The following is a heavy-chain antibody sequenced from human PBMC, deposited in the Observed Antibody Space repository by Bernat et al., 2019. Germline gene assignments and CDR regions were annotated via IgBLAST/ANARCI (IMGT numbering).Heavy chain of an antibody. CDR1: GGTFSSYT. CDR2: IIPILGIA. D-gene: IGHD6-19*01. J-gene: IGHJ6*02. Sequence: QVQLVQSGAEVKKPGSSVKVSCKASGGTFSSYTISWVRQAPGQGLEWMGRIIPILGIANYAQKFQGRVTITADKSTSTAYMELSSLRSEDTAVYYCARSQQWLVGDYYYGMDVWGQGTTVTVSS. CDR3: ARSQQWLVGDYYYGMDV. V-gene: IGHV1-69*02.